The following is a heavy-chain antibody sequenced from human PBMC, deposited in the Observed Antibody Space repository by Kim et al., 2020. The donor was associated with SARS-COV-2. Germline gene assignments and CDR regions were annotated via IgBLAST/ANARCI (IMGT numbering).Heavy chain of an antibody. J-gene: IGHJ4*02. Sequence: KSQGRVTITADESTTTAYMELSSLRSEDTAVYYCATVLYGSGSLPPYFDYWGQGTLVTVSS. D-gene: IGHD3-10*01. V-gene: IGHV1-69*01. CDR3: ATVLYGSGSLPPYFDY.